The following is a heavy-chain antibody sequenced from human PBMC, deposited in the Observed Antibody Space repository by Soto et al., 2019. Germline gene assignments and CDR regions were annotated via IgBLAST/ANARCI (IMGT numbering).Heavy chain of an antibody. D-gene: IGHD3-3*01. CDR2: ISAYNGNT. J-gene: IGHJ4*02. V-gene: IGHV1-18*01. Sequence: QVQLVQSGAEVKKPGASVKVSCKASGYTFTSYGISWVRQAPGQGLEWMGWISAYNGNTNYAQKLQGRVTMTTDTSTCTAYMELRSLRSDDTAVYYCTRNYDFWSGGPTKFDYWGQGTLVTVSS. CDR1: GYTFTSYG. CDR3: TRNYDFWSGGPTKFDY.